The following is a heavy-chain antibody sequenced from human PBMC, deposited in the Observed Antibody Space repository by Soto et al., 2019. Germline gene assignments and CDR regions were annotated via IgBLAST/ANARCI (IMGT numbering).Heavy chain of an antibody. Sequence: SETLSLTCTVSGGSISSGGYYWSWIRQHPGKGLEWIGYIYYSGSTYYNPSLKSRVTISVDTSKNQFSLKLSSVTAADTAVYYCARDPPLSVLVVVATDDFWGQGTLVTVSS. CDR1: GGSISSGGYY. D-gene: IGHD2-21*01. V-gene: IGHV4-31*03. CDR3: ARDPPLSVLVVVATDDF. CDR2: IYYSGST. J-gene: IGHJ4*02.